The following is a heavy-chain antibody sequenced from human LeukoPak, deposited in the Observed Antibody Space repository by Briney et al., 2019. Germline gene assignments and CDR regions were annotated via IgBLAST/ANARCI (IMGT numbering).Heavy chain of an antibody. CDR3: ARGLMVRGSSFDP. J-gene: IGHJ5*02. V-gene: IGHV4-31*03. Sequence: SETLSLTCTVSGGSISSGGYYWSWIRQHPGKGLEWIGYIYYSGSTYYNPSLKSRVTISVDTSKNQFSLKLSSVIAADTAVYYCARGLMVRGSSFDPWGQGTLVTVSS. CDR2: IYYSGST. CDR1: GGSISSGGYY. D-gene: IGHD3-10*01.